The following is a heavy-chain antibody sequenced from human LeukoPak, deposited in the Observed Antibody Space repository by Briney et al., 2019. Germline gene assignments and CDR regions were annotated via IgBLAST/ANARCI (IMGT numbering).Heavy chain of an antibody. CDR3: ARFHTSSARYDFWSGYHPYFDS. D-gene: IGHD3-3*01. CDR2: INHSGST. Sequence: SETLSLTCAVYGGSFSGYYWSWVRQPPGEGLEWIGEINHSGSTKYNPSLKTRVTISVDTSKNQFSLKLSSVPAAHTAVYYCARFHTSSARYDFWSGYHPYFDSWGQGTRVPVPS. CDR1: GGSFSGYY. V-gene: IGHV4-34*01. J-gene: IGHJ4*02.